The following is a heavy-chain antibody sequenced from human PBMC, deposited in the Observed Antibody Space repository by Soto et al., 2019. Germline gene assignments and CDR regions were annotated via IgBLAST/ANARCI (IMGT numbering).Heavy chain of an antibody. CDR1: GYTFTSYG. CDR3: ARDRGSSALDD. J-gene: IGHJ4*02. CDR2: ISAYNGNT. V-gene: IGHV1-18*01. Sequence: QVQLVQSGAEVKKPGASVKVSCKASGYTFTSYGFTWVRQDPGHGLEWMGWISAYNGNTNYAQKLQGRVTMTTDTPTSTAYLELSSLRSDATAVYYFARDRGSSALDDRGQGALVTVSS. D-gene: IGHD1-26*01.